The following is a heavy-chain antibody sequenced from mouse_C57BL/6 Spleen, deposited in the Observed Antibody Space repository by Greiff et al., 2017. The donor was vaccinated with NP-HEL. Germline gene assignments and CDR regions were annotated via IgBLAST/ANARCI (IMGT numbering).Heavy chain of an antibody. CDR2: ISSGSSTI. V-gene: IGHV5-17*01. CDR1: GFTFSDYG. J-gene: IGHJ4*01. Sequence: EVNVVESGGGLVKPGGSLKLSCAASGFTFSDYGMHWVRQAPEKGLEWVAYISSGSSTIYYADTVKGRFTISRDNAKNTLFLQMTSLRSEDTAMYYCARFYDYDRDYYYAMDYWGQGTSVTVSS. D-gene: IGHD2-4*01. CDR3: ARFYDYDRDYYYAMDY.